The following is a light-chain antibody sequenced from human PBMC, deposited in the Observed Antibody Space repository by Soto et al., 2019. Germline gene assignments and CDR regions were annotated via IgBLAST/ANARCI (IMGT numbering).Light chain of an antibody. CDR3: QQRSSWPFT. J-gene: IGKJ3*01. Sequence: EVVLTQSPATLSLSPGEGATLSCRAIQSIGNYLACYQQKPGQAPRLLIYATSNRATGIPARFSGSGSGTDFTLTISSLEPEDFAGYYCQQRSSWPFTFGPGTKVAIK. V-gene: IGKV3-11*01. CDR1: QSIGNY. CDR2: ATS.